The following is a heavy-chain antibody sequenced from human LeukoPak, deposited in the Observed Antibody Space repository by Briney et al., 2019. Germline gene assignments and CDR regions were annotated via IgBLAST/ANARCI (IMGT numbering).Heavy chain of an antibody. CDR2: IDSNAYYI. V-gene: IGHV3-21*01. CDR1: GFTFTTYS. CDR3: ARGGLQGPDAFDI. D-gene: IGHD5-24*01. J-gene: IGHJ3*02. Sequence: PGGSLRLSCAASGFTFTTYSFNWVRQAPGKGLEWVSSIDSNAYYIYYADSVKGRFTISRDNAKNSVYLQMNSLRVEDTAVYYCARGGLQGPDAFDIWGQGTMVTVSS.